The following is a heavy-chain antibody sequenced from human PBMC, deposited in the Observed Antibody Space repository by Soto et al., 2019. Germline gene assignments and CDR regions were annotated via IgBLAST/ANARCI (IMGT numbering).Heavy chain of an antibody. CDR2: FYSSGST. CDR3: ARHTGREDYGDYDYWYFAL. V-gene: IGHV4-39*01. J-gene: IGHJ2*01. Sequence: QLQLQEWGPGLVKPSETLSLTCTGTGGSISSSSYYWGWIRQPPGKGLEGVGSFYSSGSTYYNPFLNSRSTISVDTSKNQFSLNLRSVTAADTAVYYCARHTGREDYGDYDYWYFALWGSGTQVTVSS. CDR1: GGSISSSSYY. D-gene: IGHD4-17*01.